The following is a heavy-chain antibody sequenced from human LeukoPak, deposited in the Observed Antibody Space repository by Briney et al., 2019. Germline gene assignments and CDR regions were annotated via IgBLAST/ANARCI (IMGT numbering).Heavy chain of an antibody. J-gene: IGHJ4*02. V-gene: IGHV4-39*07. Sequence: SETLSLTCTVSGGSISNSSYYWGWIRQPPGKGLEWIGSIYYSGSTYYNPSLKSRVTISVDTSKNQFSLKLSSVTAADTAVYYCASDYFDYWGQGTLVTVSS. CDR1: GGSISNSSYY. CDR3: ASDYFDY. CDR2: IYYSGST.